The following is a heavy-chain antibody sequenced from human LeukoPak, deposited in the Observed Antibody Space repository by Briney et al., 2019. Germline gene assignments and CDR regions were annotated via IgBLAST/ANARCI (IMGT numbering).Heavy chain of an antibody. Sequence: SVKVSCKAPGGTFSSYAISWVRQAPGQGLEWMGGIIPIFGTANYAQKFQGRVTITADESTSTAYMELSSLRSEDTAVYYCARGPNYYDSSGYSPFDYWGQGTLVTVSS. D-gene: IGHD3-22*01. CDR3: ARGPNYYDSSGYSPFDY. V-gene: IGHV1-69*13. CDR2: IIPIFGTA. CDR1: GGTFSSYA. J-gene: IGHJ4*02.